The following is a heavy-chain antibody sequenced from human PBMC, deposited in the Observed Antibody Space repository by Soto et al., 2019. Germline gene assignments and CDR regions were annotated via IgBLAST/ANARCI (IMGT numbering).Heavy chain of an antibody. CDR3: ARQIYDSDTGPNFQYYFDS. CDR1: GYSFAGYW. CDR2: IDPSDSQT. V-gene: IGHV5-10-1*01. Sequence: GESLKISCKGSGYSFAGYWITWVRQKPGKGLEWMGRIDPSDSQTYYSPSFRGHVTISVTKSITTVFLQWSSLRASDTAMYYCARQIYDSDTGPNFQYYFDSWGQGPPVTVSS. J-gene: IGHJ4*02. D-gene: IGHD3-22*01.